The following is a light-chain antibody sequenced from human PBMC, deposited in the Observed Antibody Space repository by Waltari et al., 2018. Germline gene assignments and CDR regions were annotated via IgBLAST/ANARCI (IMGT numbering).Light chain of an antibody. Sequence: QSALTQPPSASGSPGQSVTISCTGTSSDVGSFNYVSWYQQHPGKAPKLMIYEVSPRPSGVPDRFSGSKSGNTASLTVSGLQAEDEADCYCSSYAGSNNYVFGTGTKVTVL. CDR1: SSDVGSFNY. CDR2: EVS. V-gene: IGLV2-8*01. CDR3: SSYAGSNNYV. J-gene: IGLJ1*01.